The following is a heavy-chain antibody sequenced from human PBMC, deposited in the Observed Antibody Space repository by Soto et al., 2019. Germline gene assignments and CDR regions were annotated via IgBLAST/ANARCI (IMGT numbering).Heavy chain of an antibody. Sequence: GESLMISCKGSGYSFTTYWIGWVRQMPGKGLEWMGIIYPGDSDTRYSPSFQGQVTISADKSISTAYLQWSSLKASDTAMHYCARVEDGWLYYYGMDVWGQGSTVTVSS. V-gene: IGHV5-51*01. CDR1: GYSFTTYW. J-gene: IGHJ6*02. D-gene: IGHD5-18*01. CDR3: ARVEDGWLYYYGMDV. CDR2: IYPGDSDT.